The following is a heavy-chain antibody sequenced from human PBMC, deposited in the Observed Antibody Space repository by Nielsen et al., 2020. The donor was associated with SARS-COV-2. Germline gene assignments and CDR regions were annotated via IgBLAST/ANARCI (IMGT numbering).Heavy chain of an antibody. CDR1: GGSISSYY. Sequence: SETLSLTCTVSGGSISSYYWSWIRQPPGKGLEWIGYIYYSGSTNYNPSLKGRVTISVDTSKNQFSLKLSSVTAADTAVYYCAREGGYSSTWGQGTLVTVSS. D-gene: IGHD6-13*01. V-gene: IGHV4-59*01. CDR3: AREGGYSST. J-gene: IGHJ5*02. CDR2: IYYSGST.